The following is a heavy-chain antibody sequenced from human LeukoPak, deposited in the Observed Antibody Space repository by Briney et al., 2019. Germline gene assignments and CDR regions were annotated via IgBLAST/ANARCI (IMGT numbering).Heavy chain of an antibody. CDR1: GGSISSYY. Sequence: SETLSLTCTVSGGSISSYYWSWIRQPPGKGLEWIGYIYYSGSTNYNPSLKSRVTISVDTSKNQFSLKLSSVTAADTAVYYCARDRSDPRAFDIWGQGTMVTVSS. J-gene: IGHJ3*02. D-gene: IGHD1-14*01. CDR3: ARDRSDPRAFDI. CDR2: IYYSGST. V-gene: IGHV4-59*01.